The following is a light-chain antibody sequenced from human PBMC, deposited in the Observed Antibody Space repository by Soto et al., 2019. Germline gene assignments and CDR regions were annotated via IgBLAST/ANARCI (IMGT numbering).Light chain of an antibody. CDR3: CSYAVSSTFGVV. Sequence: QSVLTQPASVSGSPGQSSTISCTGTSSDVRGYNFVSWYQQHPGKAPKLMIYEGSKRPSGVSNRFSGSKSGNTASLTISGRQAEDEADYYCCSYAVSSTFGVVFGVGTKLTVL. J-gene: IGLJ2*01. V-gene: IGLV2-23*03. CDR2: EGS. CDR1: SSDVRGYNF.